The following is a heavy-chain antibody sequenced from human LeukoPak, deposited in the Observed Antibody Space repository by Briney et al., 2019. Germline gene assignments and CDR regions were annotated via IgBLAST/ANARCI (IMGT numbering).Heavy chain of an antibody. CDR1: GFTFDEYA. Sequence: GRSLRLSCAASGFTFDEYAMHWVRQAPGKGLEWVSGISWNSGSIGYADSVKGRFTISRDNAKNSLYLQMNSLRAEDTALYYCAKDISGYFSNWGQGTLVTVSS. J-gene: IGHJ4*02. CDR3: AKDISGYFSN. V-gene: IGHV3-9*01. D-gene: IGHD3-22*01. CDR2: ISWNSGSI.